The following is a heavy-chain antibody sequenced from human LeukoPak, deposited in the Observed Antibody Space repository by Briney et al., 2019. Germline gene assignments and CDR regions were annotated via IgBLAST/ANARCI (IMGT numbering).Heavy chain of an antibody. CDR3: AKDLGYSSSPRLYYYYYYMDV. V-gene: IGHV3-21*01. CDR1: GFTFSSYS. Sequence: PGGSLSLSCAASGFTFSSYSMNWVRQAPGKGLEWVSSISSSPTYIYYADSVKGRFTISRDNSKNTLYLQMNSLRAEDTAVYYCAKDLGYSSSPRLYYYYYYMDVWGKGTTVTVSS. J-gene: IGHJ6*03. CDR2: ISSSPTYI. D-gene: IGHD6-13*01.